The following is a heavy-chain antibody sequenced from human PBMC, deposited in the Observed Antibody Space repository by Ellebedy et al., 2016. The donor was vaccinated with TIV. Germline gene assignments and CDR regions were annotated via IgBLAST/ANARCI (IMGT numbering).Heavy chain of an antibody. CDR1: GGTFSSYA. V-gene: IGHV1-69*04. J-gene: IGHJ6*02. CDR2: IIPILGIA. D-gene: IGHD6-19*01. Sequence: AASVKVSCKASGGTFSSYAISWVRQAPGQGLEWMGRIIPILGIANYAQKFQGRVTITADKSTSTAYMELSSLRSEDTAVYYCARERGPYSSGWWGPSRLTSSGMDVWGQGTTVTVSS. CDR3: ARERGPYSSGWWGPSRLTSSGMDV.